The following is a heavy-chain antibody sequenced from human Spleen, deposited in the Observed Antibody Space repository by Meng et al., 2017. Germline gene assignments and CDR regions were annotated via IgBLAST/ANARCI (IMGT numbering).Heavy chain of an antibody. Sequence: GESLKISCAASGFTVSSNYMSWVRQVPGKRLEWVGRIKSKPDGETIDYAAPVKGRFTISRDDAQNTLYLQMDSLKTEDTAVYYCTTDLPFTEGGVITTWGQGTLVTVSS. D-gene: IGHD3-16*02. V-gene: IGHV3-15*01. CDR3: TTDLPFTEGGVITT. J-gene: IGHJ5*02. CDR2: IKSKPDGETI. CDR1: GFTVSSNY.